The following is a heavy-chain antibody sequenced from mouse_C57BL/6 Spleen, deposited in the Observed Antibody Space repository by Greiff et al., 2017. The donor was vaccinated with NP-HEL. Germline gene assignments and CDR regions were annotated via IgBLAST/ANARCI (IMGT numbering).Heavy chain of an antibody. CDR2: ISYSGST. CDR3: ARGKTLYGSSRYWYFDV. D-gene: IGHD1-1*01. J-gene: IGHJ1*03. Sequence: DVQLQESGPGLAKPSQTLSLTCSVTGYSITSDYWNWIRKFPGNKLEYMGYISYSGSTYYNPSLKSRISITRDTSKNQYYLQLNSVTTEDTATYYCARGKTLYGSSRYWYFDVWGTGTTVTVSS. V-gene: IGHV3-8*01. CDR1: GYSITSDY.